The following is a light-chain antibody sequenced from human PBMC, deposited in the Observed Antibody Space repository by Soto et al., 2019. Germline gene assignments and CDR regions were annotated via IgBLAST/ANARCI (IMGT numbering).Light chain of an antibody. CDR1: RILFSISNNKNY. V-gene: IGKV4-1*01. J-gene: IGKJ2*01. Sequence: DIVMTQSPDSLAVSLGERATINCKSSRILFSISNNKNYLDWYQQKPGQPPKLLIYWASTRDSWVPDRFSGSGSGTDFTLYIYSLQAEDVAVYYCHQDDNSVYTFGQGTKLEIK. CDR3: HQDDNSVYT. CDR2: WAS.